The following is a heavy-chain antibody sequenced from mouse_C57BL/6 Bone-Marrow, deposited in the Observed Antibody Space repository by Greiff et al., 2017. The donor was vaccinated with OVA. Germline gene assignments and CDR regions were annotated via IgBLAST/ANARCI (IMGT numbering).Heavy chain of an antibody. CDR2: IDPSDSYT. CDR3: ARKDNSLDY. J-gene: IGHJ2*01. V-gene: IGHV1-59*01. CDR1: GYTFTSYW. Sequence: VQLQQPGAELVRPGTSVKLSCKASGYTFTSYWMHWVKQRPGPGLEWIGVIDPSDSYTNYNQKFKGKATLTVDTSSSTAYMQLSSLTSEDSAVYYCARKDNSLDYWGQGTTLTVSS.